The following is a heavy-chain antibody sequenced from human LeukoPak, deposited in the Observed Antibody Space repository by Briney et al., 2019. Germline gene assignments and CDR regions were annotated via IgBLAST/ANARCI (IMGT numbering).Heavy chain of an antibody. CDR2: ISSSSSYI. V-gene: IGHV3-21*01. CDR1: GFTFSSYS. J-gene: IGHJ4*02. Sequence: GGSLRLSCAASGFTFSSYSMNWVRQAPGKGLEWVSSISSSSSYIYYADSVKGRFTISRDNAKNSLYLQMNSLRAEDTAVYYCASPLATVSGVDYWGQGTLVTVFS. D-gene: IGHD6-25*01. CDR3: ASPLATVSGVDY.